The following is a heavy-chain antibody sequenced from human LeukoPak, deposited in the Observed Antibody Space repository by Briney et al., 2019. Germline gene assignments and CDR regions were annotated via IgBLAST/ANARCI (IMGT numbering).Heavy chain of an antibody. V-gene: IGHV3-48*04. CDR3: AREAYGDYVPIDY. CDR2: ISSTSSTI. Sequence: GGSLRLSCAASGFTFSTYSMNWVRQAPGKGLEWVSYISSTSSTIYYADSVKGRFTISRDNAKNSLYLQMNSLRAEDTAVYYCAREAYGDYVPIDYWGQGTLVTVSS. J-gene: IGHJ4*02. CDR1: GFTFSTYS. D-gene: IGHD4-17*01.